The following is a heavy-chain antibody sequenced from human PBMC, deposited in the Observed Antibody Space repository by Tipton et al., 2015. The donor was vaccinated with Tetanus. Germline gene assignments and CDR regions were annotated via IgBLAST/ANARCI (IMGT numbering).Heavy chain of an antibody. Sequence: GLVKPSETLSLTCTVSGGSISSGNYYWGWIRQPPGKGLEWIGSLYFSGRTYYSPPLKSRVTISVDPSNTQFSLKLTSVTAADSAVYYCARHESLVGGSYDYWGQGTLVTVSS. CDR1: GGSISSGNYY. V-gene: IGHV4-39*01. CDR2: LYFSGRT. D-gene: IGHD3-10*01. CDR3: ARHESLVGGSYDY. J-gene: IGHJ4*02.